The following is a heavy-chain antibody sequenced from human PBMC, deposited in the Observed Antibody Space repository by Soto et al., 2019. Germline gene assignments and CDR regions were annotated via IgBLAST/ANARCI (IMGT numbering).Heavy chain of an antibody. CDR2: SRSKANRFTT. J-gene: IGHJ3*02. Sequence: EVQLVESGGGLVQPGGSLRLSCATSGFTFSDHYMDWFRQAPGKGLEWVGRSRSKANRFTTQYAPSVEGRFTRSRDGSKASLYLQMNSLKIEDTAVYYCARGCNSFDIWGQGTMVTVSS. CDR3: ARGCNSFDI. CDR1: GFTFSDHY. V-gene: IGHV3-72*01.